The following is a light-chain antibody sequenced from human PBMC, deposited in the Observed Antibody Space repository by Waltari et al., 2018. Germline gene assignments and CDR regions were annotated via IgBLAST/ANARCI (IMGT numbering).Light chain of an antibody. CDR3: MQGIQLKT. J-gene: IGKJ2*01. CDR2: EVS. Sequence: DIVMTQTTLSLSVSPGRPASISCKARQSLMQSDGKTYLYWYLQKPGLSHQLLIYEVSSLFSGVPDRFSGSGSLTDFPLKISRVEAEDVWLYYCMQGIQLKTFGHGTKLQIK. CDR1: QSLMQSDGKTY. V-gene: IGKV2-29*03.